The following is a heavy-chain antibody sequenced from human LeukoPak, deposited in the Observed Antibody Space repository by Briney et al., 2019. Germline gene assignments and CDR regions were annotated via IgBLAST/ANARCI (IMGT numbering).Heavy chain of an antibody. J-gene: IGHJ4*02. Sequence: GGALRLSCAASGFTFSNHWMTWVRQAPGKGREWVANIKQDGSEKYYVDSVKGRFTISRDNAKNSLYLQMNSLRAEDTALYYCAREDQPRGTFDYWGQGILVTVSS. CDR1: GFTFSNHW. CDR3: AREDQPRGTFDY. V-gene: IGHV3-7*05. D-gene: IGHD2-15*01. CDR2: IKQDGSEK.